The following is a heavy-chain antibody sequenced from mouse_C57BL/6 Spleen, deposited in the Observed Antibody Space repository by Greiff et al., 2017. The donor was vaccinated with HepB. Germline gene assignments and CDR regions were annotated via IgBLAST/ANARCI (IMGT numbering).Heavy chain of an antibody. D-gene: IGHD2-3*01. Sequence: QVQLKQPGAELVMPGASVKLSCKASGYTFTSYWMHWVKQRPGQGLEWIGEIDPSDSYTNYNQKFKGKSTLTVDKSSSTAYMQLSSLTSEDSAVYYCARLVTTPYYFDYWGQGTTLTVSS. V-gene: IGHV1-69*01. CDR2: IDPSDSYT. CDR3: ARLVTTPYYFDY. J-gene: IGHJ2*01. CDR1: GYTFTSYW.